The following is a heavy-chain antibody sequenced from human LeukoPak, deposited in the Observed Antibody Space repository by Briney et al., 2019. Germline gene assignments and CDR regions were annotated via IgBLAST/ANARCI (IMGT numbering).Heavy chain of an antibody. CDR3: AIDSSGLVDY. D-gene: IGHD3-22*01. CDR1: GFTFSSYS. CDR2: ISSSSSYI. V-gene: IGHV3-21*01. Sequence: PGGSLRLSCAASGFTFSSYSMNWVRQAPGEGLEWVSSISSSSSYIYYADSVKGRFTISRDNAKNSLYLQMNSLRAEDTAVYYCAIDSSGLVDYWGQGTLVTVSS. J-gene: IGHJ4*02.